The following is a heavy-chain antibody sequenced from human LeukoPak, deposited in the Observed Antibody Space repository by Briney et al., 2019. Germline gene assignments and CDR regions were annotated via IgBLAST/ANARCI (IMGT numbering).Heavy chain of an antibody. CDR3: TAGTGNSDFDY. V-gene: IGHV3-15*01. Sequence: PGGSLRVFCAASGLTFSDVWMSWVRQTPEKGLEWVGRIQSKGDGGSIDYAAPVKGRFTISRDDSKNTVYLQMNSLKTEDTAVYYCTAGTGNSDFDYWGQGALVTVSS. J-gene: IGHJ4*02. CDR2: IQSKGDGGSI. D-gene: IGHD1-14*01. CDR1: GLTFSDVW.